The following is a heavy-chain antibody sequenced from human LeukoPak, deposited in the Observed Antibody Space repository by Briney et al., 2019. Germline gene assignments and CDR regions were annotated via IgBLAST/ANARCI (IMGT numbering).Heavy chain of an antibody. J-gene: IGHJ4*02. Sequence: PSETLSLTCTVSGGSISSNSYYWGWIRQPPGKGLEWIGSIYYSGSTYYNPSLKSRVTISVDTSKNQFSLKLSSVTAADTAVYYCARRGSPSGWYYYDSSGDCFDYWGQGTLVTVSS. CDR1: GGSISSNSYY. CDR3: ARRGSPSGWYYYDSSGDCFDY. CDR2: IYYSGST. V-gene: IGHV4-39*01. D-gene: IGHD3-22*01.